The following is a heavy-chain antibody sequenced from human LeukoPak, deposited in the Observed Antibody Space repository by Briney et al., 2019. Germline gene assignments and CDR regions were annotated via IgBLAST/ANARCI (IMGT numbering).Heavy chain of an antibody. D-gene: IGHD2-2*01. J-gene: IGHJ5*02. CDR1: GDSVSSNSVT. Sequence: SQTLSLTCAISGDSVSSNSVTWNWLRQSPSRGVEWPGRTYYRSTWYNDYAVSVRGRITVNPDTSKNQFSLHLNSVTPEDTAVYYCAGRLTQYDCFDPWGQGIPVTVSS. CDR2: TYYRSTWYN. CDR3: AGRLTQYDCFDP. V-gene: IGHV6-1*01.